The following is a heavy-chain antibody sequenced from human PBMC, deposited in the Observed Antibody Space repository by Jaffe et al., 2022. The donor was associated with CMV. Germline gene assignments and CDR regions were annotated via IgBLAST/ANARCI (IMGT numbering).Heavy chain of an antibody. CDR1: GGSFSGYY. Sequence: QVQLQQWGAGLLKPSETLSLTCAVYGGSFSGYYWSWIRQSPEQGLEWIGEINDIGVTNYNPSLKSRVTISVDTSKNQFSLNLRSVTAADTAVYYCARGRKYQLPFAFTVKVGDETNNGALFEYWGQGILVTISS. CDR3: ARGRKYQLPFAFTVKVGDETNNGALFEY. V-gene: IGHV4-34*01. D-gene: IGHD2-2*01. CDR2: INDIGVT. J-gene: IGHJ4*02.